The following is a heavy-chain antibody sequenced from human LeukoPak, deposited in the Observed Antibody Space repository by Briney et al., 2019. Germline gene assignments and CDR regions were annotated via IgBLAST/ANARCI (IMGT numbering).Heavy chain of an antibody. CDR3: ARGLFGAAPRLFDY. D-gene: IGHD6-6*01. V-gene: IGHV4-34*01. Sequence: ASETLSLTCAVYGGSFSGYYWSWIRQPPGKGLEWIGEINHSGSTNYNPSLKSRVTISVDTSKNQFSLKLSSVTAADTAVYYCARGLFGAAPRLFDYWGQETLVTVSS. CDR2: INHSGST. J-gene: IGHJ4*02. CDR1: GGSFSGYY.